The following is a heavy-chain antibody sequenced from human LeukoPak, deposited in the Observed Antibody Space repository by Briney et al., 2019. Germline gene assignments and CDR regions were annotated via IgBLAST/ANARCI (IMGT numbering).Heavy chain of an antibody. Sequence: SETLSLTCTVSGGSISNGDHYWSWIRQHPGKGLGWIGHIYYSGSTYYNPSLKSRGIISVETSKNQFSLKLSSVTAADTAVYYCARLGYYYDSSGFLDPFDYWGQGTLVTVSS. J-gene: IGHJ4*02. CDR1: GGSISNGDHY. CDR2: IYYSGST. D-gene: IGHD3-22*01. V-gene: IGHV4-31*03. CDR3: ARLGYYYDSSGFLDPFDY.